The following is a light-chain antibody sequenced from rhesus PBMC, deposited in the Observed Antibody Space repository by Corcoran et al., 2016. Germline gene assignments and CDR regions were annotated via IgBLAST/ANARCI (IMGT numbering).Light chain of an antibody. Sequence: DIQMTQSPSSVSASVGDRVTITCRASQDISSYLAWYQQKQGEAPKLMIRYATTLQSGVPSRLSGSESCTEFTLTISSLQPEDLSTYYCQHYSSLPFSFGQGTKVEIK. CDR3: QHYSSLPFS. J-gene: IGKJ2*01. V-gene: IGKV1-25*01. CDR1: QDISSY. CDR2: YAT.